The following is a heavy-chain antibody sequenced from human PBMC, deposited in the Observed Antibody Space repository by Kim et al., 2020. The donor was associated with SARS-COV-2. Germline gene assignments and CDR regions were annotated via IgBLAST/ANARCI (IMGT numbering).Heavy chain of an antibody. J-gene: IGHJ4*02. Sequence: YAQRLQGRVTMTTDTSTSTAYMELRSLRSDDTAVYYCARARGVAATIFDYWGQGTLVTVSS. V-gene: IGHV1-18*01. D-gene: IGHD2-15*01. CDR3: ARARGVAATIFDY.